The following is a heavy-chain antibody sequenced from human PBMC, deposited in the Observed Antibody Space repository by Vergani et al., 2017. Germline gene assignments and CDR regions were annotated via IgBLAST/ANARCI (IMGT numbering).Heavy chain of an antibody. CDR3: AKDMGSYGSIPYYYYMDV. CDR2: ISWNSGSI. V-gene: IGHV3-9*01. J-gene: IGHJ6*03. Sequence: EVQLVESGGGLVQPGRSLRLSCAASGFIFDDYAMHWVRQAPGKGLEWVSGISWNSGSIGYAESVKGRFTISRDNAKNSLYLQMNSLRAEDTALYYCAKDMGSYGSIPYYYYMDVWGKGTTVTVSS. CDR1: GFIFDDYA. D-gene: IGHD5-18*01.